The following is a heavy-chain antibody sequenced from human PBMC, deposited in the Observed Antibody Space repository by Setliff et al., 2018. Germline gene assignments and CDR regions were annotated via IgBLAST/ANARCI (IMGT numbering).Heavy chain of an antibody. CDR1: GVSVSINNW. CDR2: VNHRGGT. Sequence: SETLSPTCAVSGVSVSINNWWRWVREPAGKGLEWIGEVNHRGGTYYSPSLKRRVTISVDKSKNQLSLKLTSVTAADTAVYYGARGESIGSGTVNLDRWGQGKLVTVSS. V-gene: IGHV4-4*02. CDR3: ARGESIGSGTVNLDR. D-gene: IGHD3-10*01. J-gene: IGHJ5*02.